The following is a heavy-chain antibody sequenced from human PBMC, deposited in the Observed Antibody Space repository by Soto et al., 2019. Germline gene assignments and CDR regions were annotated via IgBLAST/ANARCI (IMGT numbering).Heavy chain of an antibody. CDR1: GYTFTGYY. CDR3: ARDFATDSNYYYYGMDV. D-gene: IGHD1-26*01. CDR2: INPNSGGT. V-gene: IGHV1-2*04. Sequence: GPSVKVSCKASGYTFTGYYMHWVRQAPGQGLEWMGWINPNSGGTNYAQKFQGWVTMTRDTSISTAYMELSRLRSDDTAVYYCARDFATDSNYYYYGMDVWGQGTTVTVSS. J-gene: IGHJ6*02.